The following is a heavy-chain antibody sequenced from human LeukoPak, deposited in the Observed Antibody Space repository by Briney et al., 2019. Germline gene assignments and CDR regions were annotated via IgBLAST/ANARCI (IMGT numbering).Heavy chain of an antibody. CDR3: ARVSGYYGSGRPPSGRSYYYMDV. Sequence: SETLSLTCAVYGGSFSGYYWSWMRQPPGKGLEWIGEINHSGSTNYNPSLKSRVTISVDTSKNQFSLKLSSVTAADTAVYYCARVSGYYGSGRPPSGRSYYYMDVWGKGTTVTVSS. V-gene: IGHV4-34*01. J-gene: IGHJ6*03. CDR2: INHSGST. D-gene: IGHD3-10*01. CDR1: GGSFSGYY.